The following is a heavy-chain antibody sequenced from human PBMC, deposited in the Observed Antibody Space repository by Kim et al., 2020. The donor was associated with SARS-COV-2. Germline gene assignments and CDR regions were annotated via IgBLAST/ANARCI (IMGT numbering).Heavy chain of an antibody. CDR1: GFMFSDYA. D-gene: IGHD3-16*02. J-gene: IGHJ5*02. Sequence: GGSLRLSCAASGFMFSDYAMSWVRRVPGKGLEWISVISGSGDSAYYADSVKGRFTISRDNSKNTLFLQMNSLSVEDTAVYYCAKDIVMWGHPWDLRPPYNWFEPWGQGRLVTVSS. CDR3: AKDIVMWGHPWDLRPPYNWFEP. V-gene: IGHV3-23*01. CDR2: ISGSGDSA.